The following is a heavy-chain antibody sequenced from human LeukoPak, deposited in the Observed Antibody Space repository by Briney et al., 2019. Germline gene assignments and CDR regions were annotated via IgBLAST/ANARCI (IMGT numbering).Heavy chain of an antibody. D-gene: IGHD6-19*01. CDR3: AIDLDSSGRYRDNWLDP. Sequence: GGSLRLSCVVSGFTLSDYPMNWVRQAPGKGLEWVSLISTSGDTYYADSVKGRCTISRDNSKNTLFVQMSSLRAEDTAIYYCAIDLDSSGRYRDNWLDPWGQGTLVTVSS. CDR1: GFTLSDYP. V-gene: IGHV3-23*01. J-gene: IGHJ5*02. CDR2: ISTSGDT.